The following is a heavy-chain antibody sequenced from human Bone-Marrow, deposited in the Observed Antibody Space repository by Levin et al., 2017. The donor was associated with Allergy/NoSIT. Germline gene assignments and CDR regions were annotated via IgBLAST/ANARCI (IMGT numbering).Heavy chain of an antibody. CDR3: ARHRRRDFDY. V-gene: IGHV4-59*01. CDR1: DASISSYS. J-gene: IGHJ4*02. Sequence: SETLSLTCKVSDASISSYSWSWIRQPPGKGLEWLGYISNSGSTNYNPSLKTRITMLVDTSKNQFSLKLNSVTAADTAVYYCARHRRRDFDYWGQGTLVTVSS. CDR2: ISNSGST.